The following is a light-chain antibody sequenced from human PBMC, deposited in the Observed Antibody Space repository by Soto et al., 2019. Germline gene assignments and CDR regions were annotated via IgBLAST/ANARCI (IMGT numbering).Light chain of an antibody. CDR1: PGAVTNGHY. V-gene: IGLV7-46*01. J-gene: IGLJ2*01. CDR3: LLSFGGARRV. CDR2: DTS. Sequence: QAVVTQEPSLTVSPGGTVTLTCASSPGAVTNGHYPYWFQQKPGQAPRTLIYDTSNKHSWTPARFSGSLLGGKPVLTLSGAQPEDEADYFCLLSFGGARRVLGGGTKGTVL.